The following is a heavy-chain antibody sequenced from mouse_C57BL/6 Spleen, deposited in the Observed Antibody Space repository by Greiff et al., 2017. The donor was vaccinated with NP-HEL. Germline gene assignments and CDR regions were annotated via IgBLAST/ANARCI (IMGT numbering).Heavy chain of an antibody. CDR2: IDPSDSYT. V-gene: IGHV1-50*01. CDR3: VTTVAH. Sequence: QVQLQQPGAELVKPGASVKLSCKASGYTFTSYWMQWVKQRPGQGLEWIGEIDPSDSYTNYNQKFKGKATLTVDTSSSTAYMQLSSLTSEDSAVYYCVTTVAHWGQGTLVTVSA. CDR1: GYTFTSYW. D-gene: IGHD1-1*01. J-gene: IGHJ3*01.